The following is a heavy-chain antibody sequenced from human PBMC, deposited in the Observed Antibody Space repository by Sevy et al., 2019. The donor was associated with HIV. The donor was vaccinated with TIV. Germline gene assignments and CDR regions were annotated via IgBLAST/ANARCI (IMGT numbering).Heavy chain of an antibody. CDR3: ATDIVVGRDY. V-gene: IGHV1-24*01. CDR2: FDEDGET. Sequence: GASVTVSCKVSGYTLSELSMHWVRQAPGKGLEWVGGFDEDGETLYAQKFQGRVTMTEDTSTDTAYMELSSLRSEDTAVYYCATDIVVGRDYWGQGTLVTVSS. D-gene: IGHD2-2*01. CDR1: GYTLSELS. J-gene: IGHJ4*02.